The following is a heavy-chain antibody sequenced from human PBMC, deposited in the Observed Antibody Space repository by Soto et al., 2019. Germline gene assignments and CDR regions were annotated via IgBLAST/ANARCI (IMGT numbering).Heavy chain of an antibody. CDR2: ISYDGSNK. V-gene: IGHV3-30*18. CDR3: AKDSLEWLLGLFDY. CDR1: GFTFSSYG. D-gene: IGHD3-3*01. Sequence: PGGSLRLSCAASGFTFSSYGMHWVRQAPGKGLEWVAVISYDGSNKYYADSVKGRFTISRDNSKNTLYLQMNSLRAEDTAVYYCAKDSLEWLLGLFDYWGQGTLVTVSS. J-gene: IGHJ4*02.